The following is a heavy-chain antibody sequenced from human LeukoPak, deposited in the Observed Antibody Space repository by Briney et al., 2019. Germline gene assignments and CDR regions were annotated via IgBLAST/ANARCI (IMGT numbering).Heavy chain of an antibody. J-gene: IGHJ5*02. CDR2: ISGSGGST. CDR3: AKIFSSYGHNWFDP. V-gene: IGHV3-23*01. D-gene: IGHD6-6*01. CDR1: GFTFSSYA. Sequence: GGSLRLSCAASGFTFSSYAMSWVRQAPGKGLEWVSAISGSGGSTYYADSVKGRFTISRDNSKNTLYLQMSSLRAEDTAVYYRAKIFSSYGHNWFDPWGQGTLVTVSS.